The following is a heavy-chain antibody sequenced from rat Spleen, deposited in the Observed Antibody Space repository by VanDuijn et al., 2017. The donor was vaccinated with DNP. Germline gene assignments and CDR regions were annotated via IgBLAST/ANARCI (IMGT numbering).Heavy chain of an antibody. V-gene: IGHV3-3*01. Sequence: EVQLQESGPGLVKPSQSLSLICSVTGYSITSSYRWSWIRKFPGNKLEWMGYINSAGSIEYNPSLKGRISITSDTSRNQLFLQMNSVTTEDTATYYCARWPGYNPPYAMDAWGQGTSVTVSS. CDR3: ARWPGYNPPYAMDA. CDR2: INSAGSI. J-gene: IGHJ4*01. D-gene: IGHD1-4*01. CDR1: GYSITSSYR.